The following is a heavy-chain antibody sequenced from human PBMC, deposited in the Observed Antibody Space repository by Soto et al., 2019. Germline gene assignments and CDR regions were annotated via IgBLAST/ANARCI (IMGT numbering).Heavy chain of an antibody. CDR1: GFTFSSYA. Sequence: GGSLRLSCAASGFTFSSYAMSWVRQAPGKGLEWVSAISGSGGSTYYADSVKGRFTISRDNSKNTLYLQMNSLRAEDTAVYYCAREDDFWSGYYGMDVWGQGTTVTVSS. J-gene: IGHJ6*02. V-gene: IGHV3-23*01. CDR3: AREDDFWSGYYGMDV. D-gene: IGHD3-3*01. CDR2: ISGSGGST.